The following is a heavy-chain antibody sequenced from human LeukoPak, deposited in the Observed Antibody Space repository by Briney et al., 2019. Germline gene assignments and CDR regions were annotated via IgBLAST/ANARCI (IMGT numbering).Heavy chain of an antibody. D-gene: IGHD2-2*02. CDR2: ISGRGDCT. Sequence: GGSLRLSCAASGFAFSSYAMTWVRQAPGKGLEWVSVISGRGDCTHYADSVKGRFSISRDNSKNMMYLQMSSLRAEDTALYYCVKGCSSTGCYTSEWWGQGTLVTVSS. CDR3: VKGCSSTGCYTSEW. V-gene: IGHV3-23*01. J-gene: IGHJ4*02. CDR1: GFAFSSYA.